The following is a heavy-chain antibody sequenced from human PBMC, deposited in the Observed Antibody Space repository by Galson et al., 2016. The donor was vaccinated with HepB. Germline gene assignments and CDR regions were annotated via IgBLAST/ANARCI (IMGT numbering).Heavy chain of an antibody. CDR2: TFYRSNWQN. D-gene: IGHD7-27*01. CDR3: ARSYLLGRGFGW. V-gene: IGHV6-1*01. J-gene: IGHJ4*02. Sequence: CAISGDSVSSNSAGWNWIRQSPSRGLEWLGRTFYRSNWQNDYAESVKSRISINPDTSKNQFSLQLNSVPPEDTAVYYCARSYLLGRGFGWWGQGTLVTVSS. CDR1: GDSVSSNSAG.